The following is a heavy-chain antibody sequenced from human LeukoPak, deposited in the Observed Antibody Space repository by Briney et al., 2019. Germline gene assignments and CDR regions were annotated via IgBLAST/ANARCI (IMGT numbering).Heavy chain of an antibody. Sequence: ESGPTLVKPTQTLTLTCTFSGFSLSTSGVGVGWIRQPPGKALEWLALIYWDDDKRYSPSLKSRLTITTDTSKNQVVLTMTNMDPVDTATYYCARTKATNYYDSSGYRDYWGQGTLVTVSS. CDR1: GFSLSTSGVG. CDR2: IYWDDDK. D-gene: IGHD3-22*01. V-gene: IGHV2-5*02. J-gene: IGHJ4*02. CDR3: ARTKATNYYDSSGYRDY.